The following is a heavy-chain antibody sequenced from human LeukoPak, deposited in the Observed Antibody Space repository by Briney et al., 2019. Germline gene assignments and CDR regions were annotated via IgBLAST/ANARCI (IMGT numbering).Heavy chain of an antibody. D-gene: IGHD1-26*01. J-gene: IGHJ4*02. Sequence: GGSLRLSCAASGFTFSSYSMNWVRQAPGKGLEWVSYISSSSSTIYYADSVKGRFTISRDNAKNSLYLQMNSLRAEDTAVYYCARKVGGGSYYFDYWGQGTLVTASS. CDR2: ISSSSSTI. CDR3: ARKVGGGSYYFDY. V-gene: IGHV3-48*01. CDR1: GFTFSSYS.